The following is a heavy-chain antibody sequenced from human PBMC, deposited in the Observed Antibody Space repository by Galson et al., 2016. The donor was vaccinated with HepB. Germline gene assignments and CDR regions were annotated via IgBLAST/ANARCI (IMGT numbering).Heavy chain of an antibody. CDR2: IIPICGAA. J-gene: IGHJ5*02. V-gene: IGHV1-69*13. Sequence: SVKVSCKASGGTFTSYGLTWLRQAPGQGFEWMGVIIPICGAANYAPKFQGRVTISADESTNTLYMEIRSLRTEDTAVYYCARIVGRPQDIVLVPGGAPAYVDNRFDLWGQGTLVTVSS. CDR3: ARIVGRPQDIVLVPGGAPAYVDNRFDL. CDR1: GGTFTSYG. D-gene: IGHD2-21*01.